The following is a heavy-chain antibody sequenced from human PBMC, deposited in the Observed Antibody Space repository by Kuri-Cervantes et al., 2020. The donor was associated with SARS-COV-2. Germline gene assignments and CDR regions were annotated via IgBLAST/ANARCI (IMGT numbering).Heavy chain of an antibody. CDR3: ARDPNANHNNWFDP. Sequence: SETLSLTCTVSGGSISSGDYYWSWIRQPPGKGLKWIGYIYYSGSTYYNPSLKSRVTISVDTSKNQFSLKLSSVTAADTAVYYCARDPNANHNNWFDPWGQGTLVTVSS. V-gene: IGHV4-30-4*02. D-gene: IGHD4/OR15-4a*01. J-gene: IGHJ5*02. CDR1: GGSISSGDYY. CDR2: IYYSGST.